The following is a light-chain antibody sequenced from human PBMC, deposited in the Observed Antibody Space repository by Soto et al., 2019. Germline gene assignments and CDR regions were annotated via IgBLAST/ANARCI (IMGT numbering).Light chain of an antibody. J-gene: IGLJ1*01. V-gene: IGLV2-8*01. CDR1: SSDVGYYDY. CDR2: EVT. Sequence: SVLTQPPSASGLPGQSVTISCTGTSSDVGYYDYVSWYQQHPGKAPKLVIYEVTKRPSGVPDRVSASKSGNTASLTVSGLRAEDEADYYCSSYAGSNNFVFGSGTKVTV. CDR3: SSYAGSNNFV.